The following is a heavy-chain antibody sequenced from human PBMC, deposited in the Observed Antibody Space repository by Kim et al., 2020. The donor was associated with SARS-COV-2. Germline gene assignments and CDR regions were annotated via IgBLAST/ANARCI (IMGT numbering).Heavy chain of an antibody. J-gene: IGHJ4*02. CDR1: GFTLGTYW. CDR2: IKTDGSET. Sequence: GGSLRLSCAASGFTLGTYWMTWVRQAPGKGLEWVANIKTDGSETNYADSVKGRFTISRDNAKNSLYLQLSSLRVEDMAVYYCARSARIGYWGQGTLVTVS. V-gene: IGHV3-7*03. CDR3: ARSARIGY.